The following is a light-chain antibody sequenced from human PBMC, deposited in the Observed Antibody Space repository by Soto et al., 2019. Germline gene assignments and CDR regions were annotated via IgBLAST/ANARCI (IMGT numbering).Light chain of an antibody. J-gene: IGKJ1*01. CDR3: QEYNNYWT. CDR2: TAS. V-gene: IGKV1-5*01. CDR1: QTISRW. Sequence: DIHMTQSPSTLSASVVDTVTITCRASQTISRWLAWYQQKPGKAPRLLIYTASTLESGVPSRFSASGSGTEFTLTISSLHPDDFATYYCQEYNNYWTFGQGTKVDI.